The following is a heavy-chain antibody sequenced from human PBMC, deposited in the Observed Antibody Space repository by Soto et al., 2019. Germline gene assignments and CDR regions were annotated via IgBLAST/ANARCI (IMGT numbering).Heavy chain of an antibody. D-gene: IGHD5-12*01. Sequence: EVQLLQSGGGLVQSGGSLRLSCTASGFIYSIYAMAWVRQAPGKGLEWVSAISGSGGETYYADSVKGRFTISRDNSKNTVYLQMTNLIAEDTAVYYCAKEIAVAVATPPEYWGQGTLVTVSS. CDR3: AKEIAVAVATPPEY. J-gene: IGHJ4*02. V-gene: IGHV3-23*01. CDR2: ISGSGGET. CDR1: GFIYSIYA.